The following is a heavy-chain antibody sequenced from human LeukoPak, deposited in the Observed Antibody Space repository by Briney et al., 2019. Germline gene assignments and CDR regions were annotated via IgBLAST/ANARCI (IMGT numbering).Heavy chain of an antibody. V-gene: IGHV1-18*01. CDR2: ISGYNGNT. Sequence: ASVNVSCKASGYTFTSYAVIWVRQVPGQGLGWTGWISGYNGNTKSSQSLQDRVIMTTDTSTRPAYMELRSLRPDDTAVYYCARVYLGISYDGSPSPFDYWGQGTLVTVSS. CDR1: GYTFTSYA. D-gene: IGHD3-22*01. J-gene: IGHJ4*02. CDR3: ARVYLGISYDGSPSPFDY.